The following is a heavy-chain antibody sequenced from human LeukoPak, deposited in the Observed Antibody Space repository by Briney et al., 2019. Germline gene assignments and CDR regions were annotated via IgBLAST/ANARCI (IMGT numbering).Heavy chain of an antibody. CDR2: IIPIFGTA. J-gene: IGHJ5*02. CDR1: GGTFSSYA. V-gene: IGHV1-69*13. D-gene: IGHD3-22*01. CDR3: ARGASEYYYDSSGFILPS. Sequence: SVKVSCKASGGTFSSYAISWVRQAPGQGLEWMGGIIPIFGTANYAQKFQGRVTITADESTSTAYMELSSLRSEDTAVYYCARGASEYYYDSSGFILPSWGQGTLVTVSS.